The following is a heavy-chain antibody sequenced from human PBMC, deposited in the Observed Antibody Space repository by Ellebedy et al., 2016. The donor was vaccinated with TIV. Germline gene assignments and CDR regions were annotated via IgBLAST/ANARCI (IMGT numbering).Heavy chain of an antibody. D-gene: IGHD3-16*01. CDR1: GGTFSSYA. CDR2: IIPIFGTA. V-gene: IGHV1-69*13. Sequence: SVKVSXXASGGTFSSYAISWVRQAPGQGLEWMGGIIPIFGTANYAQKFQGRVTITADESTSTAYMELSSLRSEDTAVYYCARDQGRLGLTYYYGMDVWGQGTTVTVSS. CDR3: ARDQGRLGLTYYYGMDV. J-gene: IGHJ6*02.